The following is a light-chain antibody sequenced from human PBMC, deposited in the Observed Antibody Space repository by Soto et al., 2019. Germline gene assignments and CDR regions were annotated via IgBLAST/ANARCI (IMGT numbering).Light chain of an antibody. Sequence: IQLTQSPSFLYASAVDRVTITCRASQSISSWLAWYQQKPGKAPKLLIYDASSLESGVPSRFSGSGSGTEFTLTISSLQPDDFATYYCQQYNSYRTFGQGTKVDNK. CDR2: DAS. CDR3: QQYNSYRT. CDR1: QSISSW. J-gene: IGKJ1*01. V-gene: IGKV1-5*01.